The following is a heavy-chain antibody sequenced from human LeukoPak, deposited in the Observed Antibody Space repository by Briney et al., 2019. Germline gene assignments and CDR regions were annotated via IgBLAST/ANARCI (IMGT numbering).Heavy chain of an antibody. CDR3: ARVSSSSWYYFDY. V-gene: IGHV4-31*03. CDR1: GGSISSGGYY. CDR2: IYYSGST. Sequence: PSQTLSLTCTVSGGSISSGGYYWSWIRQHPGKGLEWIGYIYYSGSTYYNPSLKSRVTIPVDTSKNQFSLKLSSVTAADTAVYYCARVSSSSWYYFDYWGQGTLVTVSS. J-gene: IGHJ4*02. D-gene: IGHD6-13*01.